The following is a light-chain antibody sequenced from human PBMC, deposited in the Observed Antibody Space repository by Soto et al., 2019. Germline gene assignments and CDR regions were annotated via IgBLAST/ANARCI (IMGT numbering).Light chain of an antibody. CDR1: SSNIGSNY. CDR3: AAWDDSLSGWV. CDR2: RNN. J-gene: IGLJ3*02. V-gene: IGLV1-47*01. Sequence: QSVLTQPPSASGTPGQRVTISCSGSSSNIGSNYGYWYQQLPGTAPKLLIYRNNQRPSGVPDRFSGSKSGTSASLAISGLRSEDAADYYCAAWDDSLSGWVFGGGTQLTVL.